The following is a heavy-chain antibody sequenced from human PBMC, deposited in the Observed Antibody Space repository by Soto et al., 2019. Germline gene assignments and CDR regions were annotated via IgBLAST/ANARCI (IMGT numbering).Heavy chain of an antibody. CDR1: GFTFSGYV. Sequence: GGSLRLSCADSGFTFSGYVMHWVRQSPGKGLEWVAVISYDGSNKYYADSVKGRFTISRDNSKNTLYLQMNSLRAEDTAVYYCAKDGNSSSWLRYYYYYGMDVWGQGTTVTISS. CDR3: AKDGNSSSWLRYYYYYGMDV. D-gene: IGHD6-13*01. J-gene: IGHJ6*02. V-gene: IGHV3-30*18. CDR2: ISYDGSNK.